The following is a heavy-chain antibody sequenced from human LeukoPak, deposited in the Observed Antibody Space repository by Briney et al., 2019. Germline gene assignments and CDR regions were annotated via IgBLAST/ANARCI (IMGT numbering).Heavy chain of an antibody. CDR3: AKDALDYDFWSGLDYFDY. Sequence: GGSLRLSCAASGFTFSSYAMSWVRQAPGKGLEWVSAISGSGGSTYYADSVRGRFTISRDNSKNTLYLQMNSLRAEDTAVYYCAKDALDYDFWSGLDYFDYWGQGTLVTVSS. J-gene: IGHJ4*02. D-gene: IGHD3-3*01. V-gene: IGHV3-23*01. CDR2: ISGSGGST. CDR1: GFTFSSYA.